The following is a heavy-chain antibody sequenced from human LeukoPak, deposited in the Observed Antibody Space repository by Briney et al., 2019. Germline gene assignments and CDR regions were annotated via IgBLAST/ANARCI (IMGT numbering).Heavy chain of an antibody. CDR3: ARGGISPPYYYGMDV. Sequence: XSVKVSCKASGYTFTSYGISWVRQAPGQGLEWMGWMNPNSGNTGYAQKFQGRVTMTRNTSISTAYMELSSLRSEDTAVYYCARGGISPPYYYGMDVWAKGPRSPSP. CDR2: MNPNSGNT. D-gene: IGHD2/OR15-2a*01. V-gene: IGHV1-8*02. CDR1: GYTFTSYG. J-gene: IGHJ6*02.